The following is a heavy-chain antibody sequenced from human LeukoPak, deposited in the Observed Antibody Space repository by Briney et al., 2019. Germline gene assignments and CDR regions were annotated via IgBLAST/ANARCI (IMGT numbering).Heavy chain of an antibody. D-gene: IGHD3-10*01. Sequence: SETLSLTCAVSGGSISSSNWWSWVRPPRGKGLEWIWEIYHSGSTNYNPSLKSRVTISVDKSKNQFSLKLSSVTAADTAVYYCARDIYGSGSFILYWGQGTLVTVSS. J-gene: IGHJ4*02. CDR3: ARDIYGSGSFILY. V-gene: IGHV4-4*02. CDR1: GGSISSSNW. CDR2: IYHSGST.